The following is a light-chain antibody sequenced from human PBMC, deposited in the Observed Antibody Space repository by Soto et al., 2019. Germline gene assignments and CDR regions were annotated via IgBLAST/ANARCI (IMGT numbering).Light chain of an antibody. V-gene: IGKV3-20*01. J-gene: IGKJ2*01. CDR1: QSVSSSY. Sequence: EIVLTQSPGTLSLSPGERATLSCRASQSVSSSYLAWYQQKPGQAPRLLIYGASSGATGIPDRFSGSGSGTDFTLTINRLEPEDFAVYYCQQYGSSGYTFGQGTKLEIK. CDR2: GAS. CDR3: QQYGSSGYT.